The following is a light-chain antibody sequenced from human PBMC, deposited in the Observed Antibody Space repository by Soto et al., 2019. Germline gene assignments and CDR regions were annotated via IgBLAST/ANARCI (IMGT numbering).Light chain of an antibody. V-gene: IGKV3-15*01. CDR2: GAS. Sequence: EIVLTQSPGTLSLSPGERATLSCRASQDIRSSLAWYQQKPGQAPRLLIYGASIRATGVPATFSGSRSGTEFTLTISSLQPDDFATYYCQQYNSYSWTFGQGTKVDIK. J-gene: IGKJ1*01. CDR1: QDIRSS. CDR3: QQYNSYSWT.